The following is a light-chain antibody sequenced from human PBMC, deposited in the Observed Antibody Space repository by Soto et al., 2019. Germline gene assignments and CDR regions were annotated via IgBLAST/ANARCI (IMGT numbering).Light chain of an antibody. CDR3: SSYAGSNKVV. J-gene: IGLJ2*01. CDR1: SSDVGGYNY. CDR2: EVT. V-gene: IGLV2-8*01. Sequence: QSALTQPPSASGSPGQSVTISCTGTSSDVGGYNYVSWYQQHPGKAPKLIICEVTKRPSGVPDRFSGSKSGNTASLTVSGLQAEDEADYYCSSYAGSNKVVFGGGTKLTVL.